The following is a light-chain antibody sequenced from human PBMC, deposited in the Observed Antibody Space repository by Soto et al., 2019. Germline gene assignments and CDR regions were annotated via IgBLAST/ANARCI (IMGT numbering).Light chain of an antibody. CDR3: QEGSNWPPPIT. V-gene: IGKV3-11*01. Sequence: EVVLTQSPATLSLSPGDTATLSCRASHNVATFLAWYQQKPGQAPRLLIYDASKRATGIPARFSGSGSGTDFTLTISSLEPEDFAVYYCQEGSNWPPPITFGQGTRLESK. J-gene: IGKJ5*01. CDR2: DAS. CDR1: HNVATF.